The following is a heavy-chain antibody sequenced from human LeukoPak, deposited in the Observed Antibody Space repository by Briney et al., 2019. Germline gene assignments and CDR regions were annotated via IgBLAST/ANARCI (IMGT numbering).Heavy chain of an antibody. V-gene: IGHV4-34*01. CDR3: ARGVRGYSYG. J-gene: IGHJ4*02. CDR2: IYHSGST. Sequence: SETLSLTCAVYGGSFSGYYWSWIRQPPGKGLEWIGEIYHSGSTNYNPSLTSRVTISVDTSKNQFSLKLSSVTAADTAVYYCARGVRGYSYGWGQGTLVTVSS. D-gene: IGHD5-18*01. CDR1: GGSFSGYY.